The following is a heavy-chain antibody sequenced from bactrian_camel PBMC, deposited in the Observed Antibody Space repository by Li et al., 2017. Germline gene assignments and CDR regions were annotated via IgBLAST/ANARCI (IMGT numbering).Heavy chain of an antibody. Sequence: HVQLVESGGGSVQAGGSLRLSCAISQSQDDTYATDSMAWFRQAPGKEREGVAAIDPDGSTVYADSVKGRFTVSRDGAKGTLYLQMNSLKPEDTAMYYCAADLDGTGYCWGKGGPSPLLFGYWGQGTQVTVS. CDR2: IDPDGST. V-gene: IGHV3S55*01. J-gene: IGHJ6*01. D-gene: IGHD3*01. CDR3: AADLDGTGYCWGKGGPSPLLFGY. CDR1: QSQDDTYATDS.